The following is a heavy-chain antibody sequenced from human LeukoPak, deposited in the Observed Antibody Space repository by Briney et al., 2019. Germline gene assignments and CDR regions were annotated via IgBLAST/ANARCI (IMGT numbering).Heavy chain of an antibody. CDR3: AKEGRPYYDFWSGYYQQYYFDY. CDR2: ISYDGSNK. D-gene: IGHD3-3*01. CDR1: GFTFSSYG. J-gene: IGHJ4*02. Sequence: GGSLRLSCAASGFTFSSYGMHWVRQAPGKGLEWVAVISYDGSNKYYADSVKGRFTISRDNSENTLYLQMNSLRAEDTAVYYCAKEGRPYYDFWSGYYQQYYFDYWGQGTLVTVSS. V-gene: IGHV3-30*18.